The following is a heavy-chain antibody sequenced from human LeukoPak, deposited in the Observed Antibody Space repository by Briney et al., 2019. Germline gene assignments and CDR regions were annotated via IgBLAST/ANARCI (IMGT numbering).Heavy chain of an antibody. D-gene: IGHD3-3*01. CDR3: ARQGVTWSGSPGWFDP. V-gene: IGHV4-4*09. CDR2: IYTSGST. CDR1: GGSISSYY. Sequence: SETLSFTCTVSGGSISSYYWSWIRQPPGKGLEWIGYIYTSGSTNYNPSLKSRVTISVDTSKNQFSLKLSSVTAADTAVYYCARQGVTWSGSPGWFDPWGQGTLVTVSS. J-gene: IGHJ5*02.